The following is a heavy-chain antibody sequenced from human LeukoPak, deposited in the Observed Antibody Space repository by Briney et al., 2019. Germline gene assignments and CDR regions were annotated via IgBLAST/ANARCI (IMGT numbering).Heavy chain of an antibody. D-gene: IGHD1-26*01. CDR1: GYSFTSYW. CDR2: IYPGDSDT. V-gene: IGHV5-51*01. CDR3: ASSGGYSGSPGDFQH. Sequence: GESLKISCKGSGYSFTSYWIGWVRQMPGKGLEWMGIIYPGDSDTRYSPSFQGQVTISADKSNSTAYLQWSSLKASDTAMYYCASSGGYSGSPGDFQHWGQGTLVTVSS. J-gene: IGHJ1*01.